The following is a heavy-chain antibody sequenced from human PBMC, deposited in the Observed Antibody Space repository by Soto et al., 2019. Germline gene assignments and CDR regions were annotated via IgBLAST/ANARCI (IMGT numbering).Heavy chain of an antibody. Sequence: SLRLSCAASGFTLDTYSMNWVRQAPGKGLDWVSSISSHSNYIYYADSLRGRVTISRDNAKKLLYLEVNRLTVDDTGIYYCARDSGTVNPGYFDFWGQGILVTVS. CDR2: ISSHSNYI. CDR1: GFTLDTYS. J-gene: IGHJ4*02. V-gene: IGHV3-21*01. CDR3: ARDSGTVNPGYFDF. D-gene: IGHD4-17*01.